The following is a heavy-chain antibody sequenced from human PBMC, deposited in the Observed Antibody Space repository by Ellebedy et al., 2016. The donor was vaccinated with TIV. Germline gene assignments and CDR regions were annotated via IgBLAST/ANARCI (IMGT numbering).Heavy chain of an antibody. CDR1: GFTFSSYA. CDR2: ISYDGSNK. Sequence: GESLKISCAASGFTFSSYAMHWVRQAPGKGLEWVAVISYDGSNKYYADSVKGRFTISRDNSKNTLYLQMNSLRAEDTAVYYCAKTGTPFMIRAPFDYWGQGTLVTVSS. V-gene: IGHV3-30*04. D-gene: IGHD3-16*01. J-gene: IGHJ4*02. CDR3: AKTGTPFMIRAPFDY.